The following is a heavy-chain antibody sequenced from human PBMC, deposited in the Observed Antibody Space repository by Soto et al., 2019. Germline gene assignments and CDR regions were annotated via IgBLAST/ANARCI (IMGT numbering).Heavy chain of an antibody. V-gene: IGHV4-4*07. J-gene: IGHJ5*01. Sequence: SETLSLTCTVSGGSIINYYWTWTRQPAGKGLEWVGRIYSSGSTSYNPSLKSRLTMSVDTSKNQFSLKLTSVTAADTALYYCARQTTYSSSWFDYWGHGTLVTVSS. D-gene: IGHD6-13*01. CDR1: GGSIINYY. CDR2: IYSSGST. CDR3: ARQTTYSSSWFDY.